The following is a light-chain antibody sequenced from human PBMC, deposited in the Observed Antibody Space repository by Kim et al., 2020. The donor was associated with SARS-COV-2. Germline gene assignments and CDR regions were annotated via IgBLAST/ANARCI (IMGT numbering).Light chain of an antibody. CDR2: GAS. CDR3: QHYNNWPYT. Sequence: SVSRGERATLSCRARQSVSSNLAWYQHKPGQAPRLLIYGASTRATGIPARFSGSGSGTEFTLTISSLQSEDFAVYYCQHYNNWPYTFGQGTKLEI. J-gene: IGKJ2*01. CDR1: QSVSSN. V-gene: IGKV3-15*01.